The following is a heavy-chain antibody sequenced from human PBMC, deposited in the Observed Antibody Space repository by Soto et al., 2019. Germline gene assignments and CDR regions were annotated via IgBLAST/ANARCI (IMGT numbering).Heavy chain of an antibody. D-gene: IGHD2-15*01. CDR1: GGTFSSYT. CDR2: IIPILGIA. J-gene: IGHJ4*02. CDR3: ARVGAGYCSGGSCYDY. Sequence: QVQLVQSGAEVKKPGSSVKVSCKASGGTFSSYTISWVRQAPGQGLEWMGRIIPILGIAHYAQKFQGRVTITADKSTSTAYMELSSLSSEATAVYYCARVGAGYCSGGSCYDYWGQGTLVTVSS. V-gene: IGHV1-69*02.